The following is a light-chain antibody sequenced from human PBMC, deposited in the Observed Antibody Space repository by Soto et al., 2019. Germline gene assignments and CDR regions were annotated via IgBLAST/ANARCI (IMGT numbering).Light chain of an antibody. CDR2: DAS. J-gene: IGKJ5*01. CDR3: QQRSNWPSIT. V-gene: IGKV3-11*01. Sequence: IVFTPSPGNLSFSPGGRGHLSCLAVQSVRSSYLAWYQQKPGQAPRLLIYDASNRATGIPARFSGSGSGTDFTLTISSLEPEDFAVYYCQQRSNWPSITFGQGTRLEIK. CDR1: QSVRSSY.